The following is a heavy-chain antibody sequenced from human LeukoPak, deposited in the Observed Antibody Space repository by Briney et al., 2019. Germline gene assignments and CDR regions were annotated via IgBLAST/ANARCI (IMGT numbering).Heavy chain of an antibody. CDR2: IKQDGSEK. V-gene: IGHV3-7*01. CDR3: ASLQGYCSSTSCYRDAFDI. J-gene: IGHJ3*02. D-gene: IGHD2-2*01. CDR1: GFTFSNTW. Sequence: SGGSLRLSCAASGFTFSNTWMSWVRQAPGKGLEWVANIKQDGSEKYYVDSVKGRFTISRDNAKNSLYLQMNSLRAEDTAVYYCASLQGYCSSTSCYRDAFDIWGQGTMVTVSS.